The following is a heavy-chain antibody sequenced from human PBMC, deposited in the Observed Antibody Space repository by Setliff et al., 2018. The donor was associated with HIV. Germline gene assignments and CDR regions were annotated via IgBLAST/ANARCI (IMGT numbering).Heavy chain of an antibody. CDR1: GVSTSSSTYY. J-gene: IGHJ4*02. V-gene: IGHV4-39*07. CDR2: IFYTGST. D-gene: IGHD3-16*01. CDR3: AEGAVTFGGVLNY. Sequence: PSETLSLTCSVSGVSTSSSTYYWGWIRQPPGKGLEWIGYIFYTGSTKYNPSLQSRVTMSRDTSKNQFSLHLRSVTAADTAVYYCAEGAVTFGGVLNYWGQGAQVTVSS.